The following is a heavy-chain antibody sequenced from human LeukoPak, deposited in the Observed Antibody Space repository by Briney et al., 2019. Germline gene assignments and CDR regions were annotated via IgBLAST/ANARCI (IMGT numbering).Heavy chain of an antibody. CDR2: IYSGGST. V-gene: IGHV3-66*01. Sequence: GGSLRLSCAASGFTVSSNYMSWVRQAPGKGLEWVSVIYSGGSTYYADSVKDRFTISRDNSKNTLYLQMNSLRAEDTVVYYCARVGSYSSSAGDYWGQGTLVTVSS. CDR3: ARVGSYSSSAGDY. CDR1: GFTVSSNY. D-gene: IGHD6-6*01. J-gene: IGHJ4*02.